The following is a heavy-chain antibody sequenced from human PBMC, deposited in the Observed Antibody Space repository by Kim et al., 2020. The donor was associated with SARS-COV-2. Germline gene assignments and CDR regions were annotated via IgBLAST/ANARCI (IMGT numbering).Heavy chain of an antibody. D-gene: IGHD6-13*01. V-gene: IGHV4-61*02. J-gene: IGHJ6*02. CDR3: VRGGIAAAGTEIYYYYYGMDV. CDR1: GGSISSGSYY. CDR2: IYTSGST. Sequence: SETLSLTCTVSGGSISSGSYYWSWIRQPAGKGLEWIGRIYTSGSTNYNPSLKSRVTISVDTSKNQFSLKLSSVTAADTAVYYCVRGGIAAAGTEIYYYYYGMDVWGQGTTVTVSS.